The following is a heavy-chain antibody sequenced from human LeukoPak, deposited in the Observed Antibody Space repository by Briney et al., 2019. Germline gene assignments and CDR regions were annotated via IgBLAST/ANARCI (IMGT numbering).Heavy chain of an antibody. V-gene: IGHV3-64D*09. Sequence: GGSLRLSCSASGFTFSSYAMHWVRQAPGKGLEYVSAISSNGGSTYYADSVKGRFSISRDNSKNTLYLQMSSLRAEDTAVYYCVKGPCSGGSCYLDYWGQGTPVTVSS. J-gene: IGHJ4*02. D-gene: IGHD2-15*01. CDR3: VKGPCSGGSCYLDY. CDR2: ISSNGGST. CDR1: GFTFSSYA.